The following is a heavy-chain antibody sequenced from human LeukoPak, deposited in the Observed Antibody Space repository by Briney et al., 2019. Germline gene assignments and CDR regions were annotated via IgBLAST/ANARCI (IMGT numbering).Heavy chain of an antibody. Sequence: PSQTLSLTCTVSGASISRDYHFWSWIRQPPEKGLVIIGYIFHSGSTYSYAALRSRVTSFFDTSESQFSLSLSSVTAAETAVYYCARLEGPGAEVDYWGQGALVTVSS. CDR1: GASISRDYHF. CDR3: ARLEGPGAEVDY. V-gene: IGHV4-30-4*01. CDR2: IFHSGST. J-gene: IGHJ4*02. D-gene: IGHD4/OR15-4a*01.